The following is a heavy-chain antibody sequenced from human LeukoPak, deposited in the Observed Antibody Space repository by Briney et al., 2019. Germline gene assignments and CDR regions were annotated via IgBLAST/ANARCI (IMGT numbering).Heavy chain of an antibody. CDR3: ARGWKLSID. J-gene: IGHJ4*02. V-gene: IGHV3-30*03. CDR1: GFTFSDYG. D-gene: IGHD4-23*01. CDR2: ISYDGSSK. Sequence: PGRSLRLSWAASGFTFSDYGMHWVRQAPGKRLEWVTIISYDGSSKYYADSVKGRFTISRDNSKNTLYLQMNSLRAEDTAVYYCARGWKLSIDWGQGTLVTVSS.